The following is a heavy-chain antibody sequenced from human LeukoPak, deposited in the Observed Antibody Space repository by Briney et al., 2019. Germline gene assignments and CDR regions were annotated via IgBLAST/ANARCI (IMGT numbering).Heavy chain of an antibody. CDR3: AKDLPAAIHYCYGMDV. J-gene: IGHJ6*02. CDR1: GFTFSSYA. Sequence: PGGSLRLSCAASGFTFSSYAMSWVRQAPGKGLEWVSAISGSGGSTYYADSVKGRFTISRDNSKNTLYLQMNSLRAEDTAAYYCAKDLPAAIHYCYGMDVWGQGTTVTVSS. CDR2: ISGSGGST. V-gene: IGHV3-23*01. D-gene: IGHD2-2*01.